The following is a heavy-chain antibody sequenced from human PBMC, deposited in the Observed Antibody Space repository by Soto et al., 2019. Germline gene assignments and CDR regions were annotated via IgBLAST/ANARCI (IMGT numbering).Heavy chain of an antibody. CDR3: ARSGIAVAGIFDY. Sequence: ASVKVSCTACGYTFAGCYMHSVRHAPGQGLEWMGWINPNSGGTNYAQKFQGWVTMTRDTSISTAYMELSRLRSDDTAVYYCARSGIAVAGIFDYWGQGTLVTVSS. V-gene: IGHV1-2*04. CDR2: INPNSGGT. CDR1: GYTFAGCY. D-gene: IGHD6-19*01. J-gene: IGHJ4*02.